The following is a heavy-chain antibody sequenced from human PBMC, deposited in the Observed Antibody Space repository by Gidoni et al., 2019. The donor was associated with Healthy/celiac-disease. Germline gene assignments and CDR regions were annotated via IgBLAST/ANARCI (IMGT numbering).Heavy chain of an antibody. CDR1: GFTFSSYA. V-gene: IGHV3-64D*06. CDR3: VKAEGTLYYYDSSGYYFEY. D-gene: IGHD3-22*01. Sequence: EVQLVESGGGLVQPGGSLRLSCSASGFTFSSYAMHWVRQAPGKGLEYVSAISSNGGSTYYADSVKGRFTISRDNSKNTLYLQMSSLRAEDTAVYYCVKAEGTLYYYDSSGYYFEYWGQGTLVTVSS. CDR2: ISSNGGST. J-gene: IGHJ4*02.